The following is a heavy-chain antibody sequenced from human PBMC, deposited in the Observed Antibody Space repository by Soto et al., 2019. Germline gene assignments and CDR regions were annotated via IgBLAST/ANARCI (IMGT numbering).Heavy chain of an antibody. D-gene: IGHD1-26*01. Sequence: EVQLVESGGGLEQPGGSLRLSCAASGFSFSTYSMNWVRQAPGKGLEWVSYISSSSSIVYYADSVKGRFTISRDNAKNSLYLQMNSLRDEDTAVYYCTRESTSTLGIVGAIYGDHWGQGTLVTVSS. J-gene: IGHJ4*02. CDR3: TRESTSTLGIVGAIYGDH. CDR2: ISSSSSIV. CDR1: GFSFSTYS. V-gene: IGHV3-48*02.